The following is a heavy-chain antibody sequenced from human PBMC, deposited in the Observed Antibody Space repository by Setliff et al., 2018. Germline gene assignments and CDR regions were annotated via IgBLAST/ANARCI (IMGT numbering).Heavy chain of an antibody. CDR3: SRDLQGSGDYVVDY. Sequence: PGGSLRLSCAASGFTFRSYWMSWVRQAPGKGLEWVANIKKDGSIKYYLDSVRGRFTISRDNAENSLTLQMNSLRVEDTAVYYCSRDLQGSGDYVVDYWGQGTLVTVPS. D-gene: IGHD4-17*01. CDR2: IKKDGSIK. CDR1: GFTFRSYW. V-gene: IGHV3-7*01. J-gene: IGHJ4*02.